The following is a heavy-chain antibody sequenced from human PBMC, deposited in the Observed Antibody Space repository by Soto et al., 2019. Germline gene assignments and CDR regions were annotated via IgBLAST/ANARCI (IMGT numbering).Heavy chain of an antibody. CDR2: IDTSGDAM. CDR3: ARESIGCGGDCLDY. Sequence: GSLRLSCAVSGFTFRNDEWNWVRQAPGKGLEWISYIDTSGDAMFYADSVKGRFAVSRDNTMNSLYLQMNSLRAEDTAAYYCARESIGCGGDCLDYWGQGTLVTVS. V-gene: IGHV3-48*03. J-gene: IGHJ4*02. CDR1: GFTFRNDE. D-gene: IGHD2-21*01.